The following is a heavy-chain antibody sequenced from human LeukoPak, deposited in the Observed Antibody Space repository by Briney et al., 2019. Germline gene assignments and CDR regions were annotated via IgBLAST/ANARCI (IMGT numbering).Heavy chain of an antibody. Sequence: GGSLRLSCTASGFTFGVYAMSWVRQAPGKGLEWVGFIRSKAYGGTTEYAASVKGRFTISRDDSKSIAYLQMNSLKTEDTAVYYCTRRKSSSSGLDVWGKGTTVTVSS. CDR2: IRSKAYGGTT. CDR3: TRRKSSSSGLDV. J-gene: IGHJ6*04. CDR1: GFTFGVYA. V-gene: IGHV3-49*04. D-gene: IGHD6-6*01.